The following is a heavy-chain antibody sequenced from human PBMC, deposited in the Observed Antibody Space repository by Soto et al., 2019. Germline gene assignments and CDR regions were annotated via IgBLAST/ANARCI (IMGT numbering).Heavy chain of an antibody. V-gene: IGHV1-18*01. J-gene: IGHJ4*02. D-gene: IGHD6-19*01. CDR3: ARDNSSGWYVVY. CDR2: ISAYNGNT. Sequence: ASVKVSCKASGYTFTSYGISWVRQAPGQGLEWMGWISAYNGNTNYAQKIQGGVTMTKDTSTSTTYMKLRNLRSENTAVYYCARDNSSGWYVVYWGQGTLVTVSS. CDR1: GYTFTSYG.